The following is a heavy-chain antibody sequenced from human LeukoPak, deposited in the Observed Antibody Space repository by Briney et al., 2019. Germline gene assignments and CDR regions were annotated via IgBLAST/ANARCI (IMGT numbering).Heavy chain of an antibody. J-gene: IGHJ4*02. Sequence: SDTRSLTCTVPGTSFTSSRHYSGGVRQPPGKGLEWIGSIYYSGSTYYNPSLESRVTISVATSKNQFSLKLNSVTAADTAVYYCARHPKDFDNWGQGTLVTVSS. CDR1: GTSFTSSRHY. V-gene: IGHV4-39*01. CDR3: ARHPKDFDN. CDR2: IYYSGST.